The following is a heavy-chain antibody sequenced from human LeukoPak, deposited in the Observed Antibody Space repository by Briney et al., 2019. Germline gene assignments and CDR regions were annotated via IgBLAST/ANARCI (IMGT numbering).Heavy chain of an antibody. D-gene: IGHD6-19*01. CDR2: IDYSGST. V-gene: IGHV4-61*01. Sequence: PSETLSPTCTVSGGSVSSTSHYWSWIRQPPGKGLEWIGYIDYSGSTNYNPSLKSRVTISVDTSKNQFSLKLSSVTAADTAVYYCAREVSSGWYYHGGAGEYNWFDPWGQGTLVTVSS. CDR3: AREVSSGWYYHGGAGEYNWFDP. CDR1: GGSVSSTSHY. J-gene: IGHJ5*01.